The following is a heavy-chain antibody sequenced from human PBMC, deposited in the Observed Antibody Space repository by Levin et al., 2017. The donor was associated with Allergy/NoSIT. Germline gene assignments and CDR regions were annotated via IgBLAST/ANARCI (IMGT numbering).Heavy chain of an antibody. Sequence: GESLKISCRGSGYSFINYWIGWVRQMPGKGLEWMGIIYPGDSHTTYSPSFQGQVTFSADKSISTAYLQWSSLKASDSAMYYCASARYFDWLPIDAFDIWGQGTKVTVSS. CDR3: ASARYFDWLPIDAFDI. D-gene: IGHD3-9*01. CDR2: IYPGDSHT. V-gene: IGHV5-51*01. CDR1: GYSFINYW. J-gene: IGHJ3*02.